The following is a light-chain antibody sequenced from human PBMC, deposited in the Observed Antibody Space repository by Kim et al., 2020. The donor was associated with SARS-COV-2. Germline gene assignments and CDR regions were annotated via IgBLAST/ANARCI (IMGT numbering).Light chain of an antibody. CDR2: DAS. J-gene: IGKJ2*01. CDR3: QQYGSSWYT. V-gene: IGKV3-20*01. CDR1: ESVSSNY. Sequence: LSPGERATLSGRASESVSSNYLAWYQQKPGQAPRLVIYDASFRTTGIPDRFSGSGSGTDFTLTISRLEPEDFAVYYCQQYGSSWYTFGQGTKLEI.